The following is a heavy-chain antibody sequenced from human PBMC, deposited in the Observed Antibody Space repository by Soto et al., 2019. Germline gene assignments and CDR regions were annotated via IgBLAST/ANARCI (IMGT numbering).Heavy chain of an antibody. CDR3: AARGYPEVLELDAYYYGMDV. J-gene: IGHJ6*02. D-gene: IGHD1-7*01. CDR1: GFTFTSSA. V-gene: IGHV1-58*02. Sequence: ASVKVSCKASGFTFTSSAMQWVRQARGQRLEWIGWIVVGSGNTNYAQKFQERGTITRDMSTSTAYMELSSLRSEDTAVYYCAARGYPEVLELDAYYYGMDVWGQGTTVTVSS. CDR2: IVVGSGNT.